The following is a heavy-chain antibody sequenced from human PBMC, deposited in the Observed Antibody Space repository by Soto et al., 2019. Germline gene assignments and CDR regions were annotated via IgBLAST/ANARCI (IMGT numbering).Heavy chain of an antibody. Sequence: PGGSLRLSCAAAGFTFSSYSMSWVRQAPGKGLEWVSAISGSGGSTYYADSVKGRFTISRDNSKNTLYLQMNSLRAEDTAVYYCAKVHDSTPLFDYWGQGTLVTVSS. CDR2: ISGSGGST. CDR1: GFTFSSYS. V-gene: IGHV3-23*01. J-gene: IGHJ4*02. CDR3: AKVHDSTPLFDY. D-gene: IGHD3-22*01.